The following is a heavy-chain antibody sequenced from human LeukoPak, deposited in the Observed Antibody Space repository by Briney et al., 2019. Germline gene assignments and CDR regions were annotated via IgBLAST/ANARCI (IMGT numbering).Heavy chain of an antibody. V-gene: IGHV5-10-1*01. CDR2: IDPSDSYT. Sequence: GESLKISCKGSGYSFTSYWISWGRQMPGKGLEWMGRIDPSDSYTSYSPSFQGHVTISANKSISTAYLQWSSLKASDTAMYYCARHVGIAAAGVFDPWGQGTLVTVSS. D-gene: IGHD6-13*01. CDR3: ARHVGIAAAGVFDP. J-gene: IGHJ5*02. CDR1: GYSFTSYW.